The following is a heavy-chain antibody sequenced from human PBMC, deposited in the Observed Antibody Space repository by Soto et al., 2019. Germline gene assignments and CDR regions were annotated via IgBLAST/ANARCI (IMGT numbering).Heavy chain of an antibody. CDR2: IYYSGVS. J-gene: IGHJ4*02. CDR1: GGSVNSGGFY. CDR3: ARYVSGGYFDY. V-gene: IGHV4-61*08. D-gene: IGHD3-10*02. Sequence: QVQLQESGPGLMKPSETLSLTCTVSGGSVNSGGFYWSWLRQPPGKGLELIGHIYYSGVSNHDPSLKNRVTISLDTSNNQFSLKLSSVTAADTAVYYCARYVSGGYFDYWGQGTLVTVSS.